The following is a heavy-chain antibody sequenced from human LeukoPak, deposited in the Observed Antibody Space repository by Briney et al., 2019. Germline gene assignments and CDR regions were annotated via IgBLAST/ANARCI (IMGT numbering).Heavy chain of an antibody. CDR1: GFTFSSYS. CDR2: ISSSSNYI. CDR3: ARAGRKSRGVDIVRKKETGYYYYMDV. V-gene: IGHV3-21*01. D-gene: IGHD2-15*01. Sequence: PGGSLRLSCAASGFTFSSYSMNWVRQAPGKGLEWVSSISSSSNYIYYADSVKGRFTISRDNAKNSLNLQMNSLRAEDTAVYYCARAGRKSRGVDIVRKKETGYYYYMDVWGKGTTVTVSS. J-gene: IGHJ6*03.